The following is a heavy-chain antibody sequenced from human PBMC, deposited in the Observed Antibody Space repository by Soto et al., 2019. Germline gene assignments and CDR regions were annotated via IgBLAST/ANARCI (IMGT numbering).Heavy chain of an antibody. CDR3: AREACFCTSCSIGDRWFDL. CDR2: MYYSGGT. V-gene: IGHV4-59*01. D-gene: IGHD2-2*01. J-gene: IGHJ5*02. Sequence: SETLSLTCTVSGGSISSYYWSWLRQPPGKGLEWIGYMYYSGGTNYNPSLKSRVTISEDMSKNQFSLKLSSVTAADTAVYYCAREACFCTSCSIGDRWFDLWGQGTLVTVSS. CDR1: GGSISSYY.